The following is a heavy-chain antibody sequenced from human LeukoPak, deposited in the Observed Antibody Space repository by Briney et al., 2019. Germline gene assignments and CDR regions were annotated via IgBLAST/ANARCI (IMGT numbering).Heavy chain of an antibody. J-gene: IGHJ4*02. D-gene: IGHD6-6*01. CDR3: ARGYSSSLSASSYFDY. Sequence: GGSLRLSCAAYGFTVSSNYMSWVRQPPGKGLEWVSVIYSGGSTYYADSVKGRFTISRDNSKNTLYLQMNSLRAEDTAVYYCARGYSSSLSASSYFDYWGQGTLVSVSS. V-gene: IGHV3-53*01. CDR1: GFTVSSNY. CDR2: IYSGGST.